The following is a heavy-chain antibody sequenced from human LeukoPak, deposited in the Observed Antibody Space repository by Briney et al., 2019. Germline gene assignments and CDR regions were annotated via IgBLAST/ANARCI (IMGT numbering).Heavy chain of an antibody. J-gene: IGHJ6*04. D-gene: IGHD3-10*01. V-gene: IGHV1-3*01. CDR1: GYTFTSYA. CDR3: ARADDLITMVRGVRLDYYYYGMDV. Sequence: GASVKVSCKASGYTFTSYAMHWVHQAPGQRLEWMGWINAGNGNTKYSQKFQGRVTITRDTSASTAYMELSSLRSEDTAVYYCARADDLITMVRGVRLDYYYYGMDVWGKGTTVTVSS. CDR2: INAGNGNT.